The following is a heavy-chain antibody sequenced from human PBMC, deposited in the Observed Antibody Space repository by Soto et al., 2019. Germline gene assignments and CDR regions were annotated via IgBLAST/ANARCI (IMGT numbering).Heavy chain of an antibody. Sequence: EVQLLESGGGLVQPGGSLRLSCAASGFTFSSYAMSWVRQAPGKGLEWVSAISGSGGSTYYADSVKGRFTISRDNSKNTLYLQMNSLRAEDTAVYYCAKDSPLGYCSGGSCSTDYWGQGTLVTSPQ. D-gene: IGHD2-15*01. CDR1: GFTFSSYA. CDR2: ISGSGGST. CDR3: AKDSPLGYCSGGSCSTDY. V-gene: IGHV3-23*01. J-gene: IGHJ4*02.